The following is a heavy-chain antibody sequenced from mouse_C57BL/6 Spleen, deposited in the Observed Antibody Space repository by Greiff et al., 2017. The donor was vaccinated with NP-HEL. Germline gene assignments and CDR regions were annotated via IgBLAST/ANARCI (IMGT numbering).Heavy chain of an antibody. Sequence: QVQLKQSGPELVKPGASVKISCKASGYAFSSSWMNWVKQRPGKGLEWIGRIYPGDGDTNYNGKFKGKATLTADKSSSTAYMQLSNLSSDDSAVYFCARRGTKDSMDYWGQGTALTVSS. CDR3: ARRGTKDSMDY. V-gene: IGHV1-82*01. CDR1: GYAFSSSW. J-gene: IGHJ4*01. D-gene: IGHD1-1*01. CDR2: IYPGDGDT.